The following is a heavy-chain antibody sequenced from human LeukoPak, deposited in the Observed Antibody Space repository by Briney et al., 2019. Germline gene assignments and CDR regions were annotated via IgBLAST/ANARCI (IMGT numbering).Heavy chain of an antibody. CDR1: GFTVSSYS. V-gene: IGHV3-53*01. J-gene: IGHJ3*01. CDR3: ARHRAYGFDF. CDR2: FYSGGNT. Sequence: GGSLRLSCAASGFTVSSYSMSWVRQAPGKGLEWVSIFYSGGNTYSADSVKGRFTISRDDSRNTLDLQMSSLRAEDTAVYYCARHRAYGFDFWGQGTLVTVSS.